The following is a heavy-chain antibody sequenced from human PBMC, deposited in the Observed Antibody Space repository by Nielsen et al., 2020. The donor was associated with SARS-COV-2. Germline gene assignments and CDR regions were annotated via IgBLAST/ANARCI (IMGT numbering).Heavy chain of an antibody. D-gene: IGHD3-3*01. V-gene: IGHV3-23*01. J-gene: IGHJ4*02. CDR2: IRGSSAAI. CDR3: AKDYFLEWSFGDQHDI. Sequence: GESQKISCAASGFTCSTYAMSWVRQAPGKGLEWVSAIRGSSAAIYYADSVQGRFTISRDNSKNTLYLQMNSLRAEDTAIYYCAKDYFLEWSFGDQHDIWGPGTLVTVSS. CDR1: GFTCSTYA.